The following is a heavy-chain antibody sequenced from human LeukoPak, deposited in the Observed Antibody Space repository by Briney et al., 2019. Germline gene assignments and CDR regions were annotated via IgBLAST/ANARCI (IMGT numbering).Heavy chain of an antibody. V-gene: IGHV4-59*01. Sequence: SETLSLTCTVSGGSISGYYWSWIRQPPGKGLEWIGYIYYSGTTNYNPSLKSRVTISVDTSKNQFSLKLSSVTAADTAVYYCARATSYSSSWYYFEYWAQGTLVTVSS. J-gene: IGHJ4*02. D-gene: IGHD6-13*01. CDR3: ARATSYSSSWYYFEY. CDR2: IYYSGTT. CDR1: GGSISGYY.